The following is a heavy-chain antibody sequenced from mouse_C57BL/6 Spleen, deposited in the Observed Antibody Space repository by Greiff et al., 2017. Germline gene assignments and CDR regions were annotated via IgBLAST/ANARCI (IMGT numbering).Heavy chain of an antibody. D-gene: IGHD1-1*01. CDR3: AKGSKGYAMDY. J-gene: IGHJ4*01. V-gene: IGHV1-69*01. CDR1: GYTFTSYW. Sequence: QVQLKQPGAELVMPGASVKLSCKASGYTFTSYWMHWVKQRPGQGLEWIGEIDPSDSNTNYNQKFKGKSTLTVDKSSSTAYMQLSTLTSEDSAVYYCAKGSKGYAMDYWGQGTSVTVSS. CDR2: IDPSDSNT.